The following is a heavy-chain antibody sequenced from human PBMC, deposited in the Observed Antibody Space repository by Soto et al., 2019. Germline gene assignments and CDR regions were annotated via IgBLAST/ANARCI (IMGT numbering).Heavy chain of an antibody. Sequence: QVQLQESGPGLVKPSQTLSLTCTVSGGSISGGVYYWSWIRQPPGKGLGWIGYIFDSGNTYYNPSLKSRVTISVDTSKNQSSLRLSSVTAADTAVYYCAREIIPLTTDWYFDLWGRGTLVTVSS. CDR1: GGSISGGVYY. CDR3: AREIIPLTTDWYFDL. CDR2: IFDSGNT. V-gene: IGHV4-30-4*01. J-gene: IGHJ2*01. D-gene: IGHD4-17*01.